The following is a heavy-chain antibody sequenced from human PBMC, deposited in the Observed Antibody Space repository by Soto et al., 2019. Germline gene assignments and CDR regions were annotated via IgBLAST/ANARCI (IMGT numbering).Heavy chain of an antibody. CDR2: INWKSDI. J-gene: IGHJ4*02. D-gene: IGHD3-16*01. CDR1: GDSINNSY. Sequence: LSLTCAVSGDSINNSYWSWIRQAPEKGLEWVSGINWKSDIGYADSVKGRFTISRDNAENSLYLQMNSLRAEDTALYYCAISQDRGGRTTFIYWGQGTQVTVSS. CDR3: AISQDRGGRTTFIY. V-gene: IGHV3-9*01.